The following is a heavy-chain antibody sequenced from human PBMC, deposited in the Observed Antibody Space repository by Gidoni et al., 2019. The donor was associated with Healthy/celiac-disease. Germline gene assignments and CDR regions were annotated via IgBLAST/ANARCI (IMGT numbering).Heavy chain of an antibody. Sequence: EVQLLESGGGLVQPGGSLRLSCAASGFTFSSYAMSWVRQAPGKGLEWVSAISGSGGSTYYADSVKGRFNISRDNSKNTLYLQMNSLRAEDTAVYYCALTMIVVVINPYLDYWGQGTLVTVSS. CDR3: ALTMIVVVINPYLDY. V-gene: IGHV3-23*01. D-gene: IGHD3-22*01. CDR1: GFTFSSYA. J-gene: IGHJ4*02. CDR2: ISGSGGST.